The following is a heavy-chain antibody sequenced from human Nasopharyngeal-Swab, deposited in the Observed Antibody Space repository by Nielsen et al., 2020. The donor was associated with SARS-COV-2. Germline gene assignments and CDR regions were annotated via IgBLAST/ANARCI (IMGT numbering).Heavy chain of an antibody. CDR2: IRSKGNTYAT. CDR3: TRCGGGCYSGRDY. D-gene: IGHD2-15*01. V-gene: IGHV3-73*01. J-gene: IGHJ4*02. CDR1: GFIFSDSA. Sequence: GESLKISCAASGFIFSDSAIHWVRQASGKGLDWVGRIRSKGNTYATAYAASVKGRFIIFRDDPTNTAYLQMNSLKTEDTAVYYCTRCGGGCYSGRDYWGQGTLVTVSS.